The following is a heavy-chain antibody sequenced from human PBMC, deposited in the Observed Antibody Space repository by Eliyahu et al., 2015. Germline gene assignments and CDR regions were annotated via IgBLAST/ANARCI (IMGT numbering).Heavy chain of an antibody. D-gene: IGHD6-13*01. CDR1: GXSISSYY. V-gene: IGHV4-59*01. CDR3: ARDRGYSSSHLDY. J-gene: IGHJ4*02. Sequence: QVQLQESGPGLVKPSETLSLXCTVXGXSISSYYWSWIRQPPGKGLEWIGYIYYSGSTNYNPSLKSRVTISVDTSKNQFSLKLSSVTAADTAVYYCARDRGYSSSHLDYWGQGTLVTVSS. CDR2: IYYSGST.